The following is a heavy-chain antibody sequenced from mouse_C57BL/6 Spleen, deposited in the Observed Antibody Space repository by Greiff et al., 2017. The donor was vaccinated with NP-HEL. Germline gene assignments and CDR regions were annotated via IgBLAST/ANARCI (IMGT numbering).Heavy chain of an antibody. CDR1: GFSLSTFGMG. CDR2: IWWDDDK. Sequence: QVTLKESGPGILQPSQTLSLTCSFSGFSLSTFGMGVGWIRQPSGKGLEWLAHIWWDDDKYYNPALKSRLTISKDTSKNQVFLKIANVDTADTATYYCARKYYYGSSRYFDVWGTGTTVTVSS. CDR3: ARKYYYGSSRYFDV. J-gene: IGHJ1*03. D-gene: IGHD1-1*01. V-gene: IGHV8-8*01.